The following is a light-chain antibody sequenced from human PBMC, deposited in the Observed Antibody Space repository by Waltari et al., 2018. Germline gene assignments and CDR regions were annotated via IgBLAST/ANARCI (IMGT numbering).Light chain of an antibody. J-gene: IGKJ2*01. V-gene: IGKV3-15*01. CDR1: KNIRNN. Sequence: ETEMPPSSPTLTLSPGDSANLPCRASKNIRNNLARYQQTPGQAPRLLIYVTSSRSTGIPGRFFGAGSGTDFTRTISSLQSEDFGVYYCQQYNEWPYTFGQGTKVDLK. CDR3: QQYNEWPYT. CDR2: VTS.